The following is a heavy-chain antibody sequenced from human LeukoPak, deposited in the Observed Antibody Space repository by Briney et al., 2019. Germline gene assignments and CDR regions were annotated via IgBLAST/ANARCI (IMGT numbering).Heavy chain of an antibody. J-gene: IGHJ4*02. Sequence: GGSLRLSCVASGFPFSSYWMAWVRQAPGKGLKWVANIKQDGSKKSYVDSVKGRFTISRDNAKNSLYLQMNSLRAEDTAIYYCTRVGYIDEGIDYWGQGTLVTVSS. D-gene: IGHD5-24*01. CDR2: IKQDGSKK. CDR3: TRVGYIDEGIDY. CDR1: GFPFSSYW. V-gene: IGHV3-7*04.